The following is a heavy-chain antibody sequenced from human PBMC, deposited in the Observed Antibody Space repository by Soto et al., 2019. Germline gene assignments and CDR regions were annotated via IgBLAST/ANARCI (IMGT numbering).Heavy chain of an antibody. J-gene: IGHJ6*02. CDR3: ARDRCGGDCPLPYYYYGMDV. V-gene: IGHV3-33*01. Sequence: QVQLVESGGGVVQPGRSLRLSCAASGFTFSSYGMHWVRQAPGKGLEWVAVIWYDGSNKYYADSVKGRFTISRDNSKDTPYLQMNSLRAEDTAVYYCARDRCGGDCPLPYYYYGMDVWGQGTTITVSS. CDR2: IWYDGSNK. D-gene: IGHD2-21*02. CDR1: GFTFSSYG.